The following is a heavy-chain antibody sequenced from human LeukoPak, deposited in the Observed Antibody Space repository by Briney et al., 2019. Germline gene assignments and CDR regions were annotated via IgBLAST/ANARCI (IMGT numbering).Heavy chain of an antibody. D-gene: IGHD1-1*01. CDR2: IYYSGST. V-gene: IGHV4-39*01. CDR1: GGSISSSSYY. CDR3: ARQSGELERRGIPGVNY. Sequence: PSETLSLTCTVSGGSISSSSYYWGWIRQPPGKGLEWIGSIYYSGSTYYNPSLKSRVTISVDTSKNQFSLKLSSVTAADTAVYYCARQSGELERRGIPGVNYWGQGTLVTVPS. J-gene: IGHJ4*02.